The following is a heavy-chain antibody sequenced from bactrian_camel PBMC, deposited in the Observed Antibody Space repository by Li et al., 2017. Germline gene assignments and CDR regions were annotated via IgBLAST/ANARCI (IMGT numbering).Heavy chain of an antibody. J-gene: IGHJ6*01. Sequence: QVQLVESGGGSVQAGGSLRLSCAASGYTYSSYCMAWFRQAPGKEREGVVGIDSDGSTSYADSVKGRFTISRDNTKNTLYLHLNSLKTEDTAMYYCEQAPSGARGQGTQVTVS. V-gene: IGHV3S26*01. CDR2: IDSDGST. CDR1: GYTYSSYC. CDR3: EQAPSGA.